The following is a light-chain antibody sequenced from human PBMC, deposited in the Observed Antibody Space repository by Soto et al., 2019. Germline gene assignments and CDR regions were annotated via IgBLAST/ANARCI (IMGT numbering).Light chain of an antibody. J-gene: IGLJ2*01. Sequence: QSALTQPPSASGSPGQSVTISCAGSGSDIAVYDFVSWYQQHPGTAPKLIIYEVTKRPSGVPDRFSGSKSASTASLTVSGLQAEDEADYYCSSYAGSNNLVFGGGTKLNVL. CDR3: SSYAGSNNLV. V-gene: IGLV2-8*01. CDR2: EVT. CDR1: GSDIAVYDF.